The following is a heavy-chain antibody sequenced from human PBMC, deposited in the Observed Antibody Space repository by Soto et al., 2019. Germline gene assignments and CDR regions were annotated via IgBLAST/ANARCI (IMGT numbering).Heavy chain of an antibody. CDR3: AREGGEYGGAWFWFDP. Sequence: SETLSLTCTVSSGSISNYYWSWIRQPPGKGLEWIGYVFYNGNTNYNPSLKGRVTISIDTSQNHSSLRLSSVTAADTAVYYCAREGGEYGGAWFWFDPWGHGTRVTVSS. J-gene: IGHJ5*02. CDR2: VFYNGNT. V-gene: IGHV4-59*12. D-gene: IGHD3-16*01. CDR1: SGSISNYY.